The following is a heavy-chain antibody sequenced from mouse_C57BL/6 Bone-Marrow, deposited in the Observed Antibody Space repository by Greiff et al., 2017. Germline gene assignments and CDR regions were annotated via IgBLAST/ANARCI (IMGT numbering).Heavy chain of an antibody. CDR2: IYPRSGNT. Sequence: VQLQQSGAELARPGASVKLSCKASGYTFTSYGISWVKQRTGQGLEWIGEIYPRSGNTYYNEKFKGKATLTADKSSSTAYMELRSLTSEDSAVYYCARRGGYDYEAWFAYWGQGTLVTVSA. D-gene: IGHD2-4*01. CDR3: ARRGGYDYEAWFAY. V-gene: IGHV1-81*01. J-gene: IGHJ3*01. CDR1: GYTFTSYG.